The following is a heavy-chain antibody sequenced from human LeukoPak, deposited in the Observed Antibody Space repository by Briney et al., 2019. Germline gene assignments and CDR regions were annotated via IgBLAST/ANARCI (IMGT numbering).Heavy chain of an antibody. Sequence: GGSLRLSCAASGFTFRSYEMNWVLQAPGKGLEWLSYISSSGSTKYYADSVKGRFTISRDNAKNSLYLQMKSLRAEDTALYYCARDSDYYSSGWSPWDYWGQGTLVTVSS. CDR1: GFTFRSYE. CDR3: ARDSDYYSSGWSPWDY. CDR2: ISSSGSTK. D-gene: IGHD6-19*01. J-gene: IGHJ4*02. V-gene: IGHV3-48*03.